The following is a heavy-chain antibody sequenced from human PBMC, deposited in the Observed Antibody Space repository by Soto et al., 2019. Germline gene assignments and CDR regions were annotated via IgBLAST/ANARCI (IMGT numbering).Heavy chain of an antibody. CDR2: IIPILGIA. V-gene: IGHV1-69*02. CDR3: AGYGSRIAVAGNYPFDY. CDR1: GGTFSSYT. D-gene: IGHD6-19*01. Sequence: SVKVSCKASGGTFSSYTISWVRQAPGQGLEWMGRIIPILGIANYAQKFQGRVTITADKSTSTAYMELSSLRSEDTAVYYCAGYGSRIAVAGNYPFDYWGQGTLVTVSS. J-gene: IGHJ4*02.